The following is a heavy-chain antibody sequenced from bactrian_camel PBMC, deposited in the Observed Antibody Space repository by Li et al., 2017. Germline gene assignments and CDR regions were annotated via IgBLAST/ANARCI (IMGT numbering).Heavy chain of an antibody. D-gene: IGHD1*01. CDR3: TTSPHMAV. V-gene: IGHV3S44*01. CDR1: GYPYLRKS. CDR2: MIDGDGRT. J-gene: IGHJ4*01. Sequence: VQLVESGGGSVQAGGSLRLSCSISGYPYLRKSVGWFRQEAGKEREGVAMIDGDGRTTFADSVKGRFTFSRDNAKNTTYLEMNSLKPEDTALYYCTTSPHMAVWGQGTQVTVS.